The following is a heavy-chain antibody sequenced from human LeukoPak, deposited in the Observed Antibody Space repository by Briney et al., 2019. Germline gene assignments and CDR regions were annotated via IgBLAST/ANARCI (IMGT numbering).Heavy chain of an antibody. CDR1: GGAISSYY. Sequence: PSETLSLTCTVSGGAISSYYYNWIRQPPGKGLEWIGNIYYSGSTNYNPSLRSRVTISVEKSKNQISLKLSSVNAADTAVYYCARDSATMTPHFDNWGQGTLVTVSS. V-gene: IGHV4-59*01. CDR3: ARDSATMTPHFDN. J-gene: IGHJ4*02. CDR2: IYYSGST. D-gene: IGHD4-17*01.